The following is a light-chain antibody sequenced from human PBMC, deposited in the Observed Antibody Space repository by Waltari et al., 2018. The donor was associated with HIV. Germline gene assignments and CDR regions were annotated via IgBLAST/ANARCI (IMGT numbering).Light chain of an antibody. CDR3: QQYYTYPLT. J-gene: IGKJ4*01. Sequence: ALRMTQSPSSISASTGDRVNITCRASQDISSHLAWYQQKPGKAPKLLIYAASTLQSGVPSRFSGSGSVADFTLTIDCLQSEDFVTYYCQQYYTYPLTFGGGTKVEIK. V-gene: IGKV1-8*01. CDR2: AAS. CDR1: QDISSH.